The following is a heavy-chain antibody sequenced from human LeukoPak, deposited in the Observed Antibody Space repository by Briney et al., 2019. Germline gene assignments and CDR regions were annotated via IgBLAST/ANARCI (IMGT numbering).Heavy chain of an antibody. J-gene: IGHJ6*02. CDR3: ARAKAPSYGSLFYYYGMDV. CDR2: IIPILGIA. V-gene: IGHV1-69*04. Sequence: ASAKVSCKAAGGTFCSYAISGGRQAPGLEREWMGRIIPILGIANYAKKFQGRATITADRSTSTAYMELTSLRSEDKAVYYCARAKAPSYGSLFYYYGMDVWGQGTTVTVSS. CDR1: GGTFCSYA. D-gene: IGHD5-18*01.